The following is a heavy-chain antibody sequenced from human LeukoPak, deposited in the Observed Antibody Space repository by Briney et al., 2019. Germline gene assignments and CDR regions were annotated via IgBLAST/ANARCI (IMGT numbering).Heavy chain of an antibody. Sequence: SGGSLRLSCAASGFTFSTYGMHWVRQAPGKGLEWVAVISYDGSNKYYADSVKGRFTISRDNSKNTLYLQMNSLRAEDTAVYYCARQARTDDYWGQGTLVTVSS. CDR3: ARQARTDDY. V-gene: IGHV3-30*03. J-gene: IGHJ4*02. D-gene: IGHD1-1*01. CDR1: GFTFSTYG. CDR2: ISYDGSNK.